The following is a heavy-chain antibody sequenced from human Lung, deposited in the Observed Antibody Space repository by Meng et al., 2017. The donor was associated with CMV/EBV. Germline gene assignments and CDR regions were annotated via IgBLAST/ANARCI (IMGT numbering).Heavy chain of an antibody. CDR2: IYHSGST. V-gene: IGHV4-38-2*02. CDR3: ARARFDY. CDR1: GYSISSGYY. J-gene: IGHJ4*02. Sequence: SXTLSLTCTVSGYSISSGYYWGWVWQPPGKGLEWIGSIYHSGSTYYNPSLKSRVTISVDTSKNQFSLKLSSVTAADTAVYYCARARFDYWGQGTLVTVSS.